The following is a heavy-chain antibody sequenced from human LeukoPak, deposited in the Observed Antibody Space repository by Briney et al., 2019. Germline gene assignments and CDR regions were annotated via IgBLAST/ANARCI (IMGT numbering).Heavy chain of an antibody. V-gene: IGHV3-53*01. CDR3: GRGGRWELTDY. CDR1: GLTVSRTY. D-gene: IGHD1-26*01. J-gene: IGHJ4*02. Sequence: GGSLRLSCKVSGLTVSRTYMTWVRQASGKALEWLSVIYSGGDTSYADSVKGRFTISRDDSKNTLYLQLDSLRVEDTAVYFCGRGGRWELTDYWGQGTLVTVSS. CDR2: IYSGGDT.